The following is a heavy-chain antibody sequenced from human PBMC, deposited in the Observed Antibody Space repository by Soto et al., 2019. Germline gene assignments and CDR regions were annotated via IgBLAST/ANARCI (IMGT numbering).Heavy chain of an antibody. CDR1: GGSCSSYA. CDR2: IIPIFDTT. D-gene: IGHD4-4*01. V-gene: IGHV1-69*01. J-gene: IGHJ5*02. Sequence: QVQLVQSGAEVKKPGSSVKVSCKASGGSCSSYAINWVRQAPGQGLEWMGGIIPIFDTTYYAQKFQGRVTITADESTNTAYMYLSSLRPADTAIYYCAGGPPVSRCDPWGQGTLVTVPS. CDR3: AGGPPVSRCDP.